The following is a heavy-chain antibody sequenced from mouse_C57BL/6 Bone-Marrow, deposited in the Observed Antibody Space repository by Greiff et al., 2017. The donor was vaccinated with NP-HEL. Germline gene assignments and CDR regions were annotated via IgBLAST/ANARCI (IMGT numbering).Heavy chain of an antibody. CDR1: GFNIKDDY. J-gene: IGHJ2*01. V-gene: IGHV14-4*01. CDR3: TSYDGYLYYFDY. Sequence: VQLKQSGAELVRPGASVKLSCTASGFNIKDDYMHWVKQRPEQGLEWIGWIDPENGDTEYASKFQGKATITADTSSNTAYLQLSSLTSEDTAVYYWTSYDGYLYYFDYWGQGTTLTVSS. D-gene: IGHD2-3*01. CDR2: IDPENGDT.